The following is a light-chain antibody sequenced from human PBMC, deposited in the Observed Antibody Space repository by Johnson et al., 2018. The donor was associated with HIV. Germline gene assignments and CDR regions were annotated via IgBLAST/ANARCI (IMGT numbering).Light chain of an antibody. CDR1: SSNIGNNY. CDR3: GTWDSRLNAYV. J-gene: IGLJ1*01. Sequence: QSVLTQPPSVSAAPGQKVTISCSGSSSNIGNNYVSWYQQLPGTAPKLLIYDPYKRFFEIPDRFSGSKSGTSTTLGLTGLQTGDEDDYYRGTWDSRLNAYVFGAGTKVTVL. V-gene: IGLV1-51*01. CDR2: DPY.